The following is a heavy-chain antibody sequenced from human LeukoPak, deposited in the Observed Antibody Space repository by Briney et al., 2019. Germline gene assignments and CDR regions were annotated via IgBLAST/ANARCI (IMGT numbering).Heavy chain of an antibody. Sequence: ASVKVSCRASGYAFTRYGFSWVRQAPEQGLEWMGWISAFNGDTNYAQNFKGRVTMTTDTSTRTAYMELRSLRSDDTAVYYCARDPSNTSGRYIYFDYWGQGTLVTVSS. CDR3: ARDPSNTSGRYIYFDY. J-gene: IGHJ4*02. CDR2: ISAFNGDT. CDR1: GYAFTRYG. V-gene: IGHV1-18*01. D-gene: IGHD6-19*01.